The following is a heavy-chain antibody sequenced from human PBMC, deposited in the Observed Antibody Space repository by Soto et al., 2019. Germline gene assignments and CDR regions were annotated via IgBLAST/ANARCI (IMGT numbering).Heavy chain of an antibody. CDR2: ISAYNGNT. V-gene: IGHV1-18*01. D-gene: IGHD6-13*01. J-gene: IGHJ5*02. CDR1: GYTFTSYG. Sequence: ASVKVSCKASGYTFTSYGISWVRQAPGQGLEWMGWISAYNGNTNYAQKLQGRVTMTTDTSTSTAYMELRSLRSDDTAVYYCARDKGIAAAGTVDWFDPWGQGTLVTVSS. CDR3: ARDKGIAAAGTVDWFDP.